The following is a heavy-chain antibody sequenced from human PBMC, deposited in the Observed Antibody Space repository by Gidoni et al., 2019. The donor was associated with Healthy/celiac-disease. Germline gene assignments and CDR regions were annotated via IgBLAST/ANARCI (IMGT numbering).Heavy chain of an antibody. V-gene: IGHV4-61*02. CDR1: GGSISSGSYY. D-gene: IGHD6-13*01. J-gene: IGHJ5*02. CDR2: IYTSGST. CDR3: ARVSSSLGWFDP. Sequence: QVQLQESGPGLVKPSQTLSPTCTVSGGSISSGSYYWSWIRQPAGKGLEWIGRIYTSGSTNYNPSLKSRVTISVDTSKNQFSLKLSSVTAADTAVYYCARVSSSLGWFDPWGQGTLVTVSS.